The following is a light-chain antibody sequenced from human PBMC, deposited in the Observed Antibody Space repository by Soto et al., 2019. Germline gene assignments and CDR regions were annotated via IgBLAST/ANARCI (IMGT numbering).Light chain of an antibody. CDR1: SSDVGAHNF. CDR3: NSYTSSNTYV. CDR2: EVS. V-gene: IGLV2-14*01. J-gene: IGLJ1*01. Sequence: QSVLTQPASVSGSPGQAITISCSGSSSDVGAHNFVSWYQHHPGKAPKLMIYEVSHRPSGVSNRFSGSKSVNTASLTISGLQAEDEADYYCNSYTSSNTYVFGSGTKVTVL.